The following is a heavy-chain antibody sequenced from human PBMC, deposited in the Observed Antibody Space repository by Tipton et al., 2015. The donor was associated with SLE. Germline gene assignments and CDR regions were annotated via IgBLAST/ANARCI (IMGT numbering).Heavy chain of an antibody. V-gene: IGHV3-7*03. D-gene: IGHD3-22*01. Sequence: SLRLSCAASGFTFSSYWMSWVRQAPGKGLEWVANIKQDGSEKYYVDSVKGRFTISRDNAKNSLYLQMNSLRAEDTAMYYCARHGAVVDDAFDIWGQGTMVTVSS. CDR2: IKQDGSEK. J-gene: IGHJ3*02. CDR1: GFTFSSYW. CDR3: ARHGAVVDDAFDI.